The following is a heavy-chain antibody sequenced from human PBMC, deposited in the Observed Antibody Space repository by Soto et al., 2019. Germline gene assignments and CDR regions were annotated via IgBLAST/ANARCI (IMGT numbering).Heavy chain of an antibody. D-gene: IGHD2-2*01. CDR2: IHYSGST. V-gene: IGHV4-39*07. Sequence: SETLSLTCTVSGGSISSSSYYWGWIRQPPGKGLEWIGSIHYSGSTYYNPSLKSRVTISVDRSKNQFSLKLSSVTAADTAVYYCARVPDRWGQGTLVTVSS. CDR1: GGSISSSSYY. J-gene: IGHJ5*02. CDR3: ARVPDR.